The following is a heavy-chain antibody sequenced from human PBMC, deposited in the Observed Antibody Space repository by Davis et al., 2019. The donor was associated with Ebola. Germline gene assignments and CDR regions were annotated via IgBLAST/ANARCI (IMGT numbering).Heavy chain of an antibody. D-gene: IGHD4-17*01. CDR2: IIPIFGTA. V-gene: IGHV1-69*06. CDR3: ATPYGDYGSEYFQH. J-gene: IGHJ1*01. Sequence: SVKVSCKASGGTFSSYAISWVRQAPGQGLEWMGGIIPIFGTANYAQKFQGRVTITADKSTSTAYMELSSLRSEDTAVYYCATPYGDYGSEYFQHWGQGTLVTVSS. CDR1: GGTFSSYA.